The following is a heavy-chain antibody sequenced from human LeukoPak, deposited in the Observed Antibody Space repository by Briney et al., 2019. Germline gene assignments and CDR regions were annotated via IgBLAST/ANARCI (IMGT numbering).Heavy chain of an antibody. CDR3: ATIMRGDIYGYFDS. J-gene: IGHJ4*02. CDR2: LYDSVRT. CDR1: GGSISSHY. D-gene: IGHD5-18*01. Sequence: SETLSLTCTVSGGSISSHYWSWLRQPPGKGLEWITYLYDSVRTKDNPSLKGRVTLSADTSKNQHSLRLSSVTAADTAVYYCATIMRGDIYGYFDSWGQGILVTVSS. V-gene: IGHV4-59*11.